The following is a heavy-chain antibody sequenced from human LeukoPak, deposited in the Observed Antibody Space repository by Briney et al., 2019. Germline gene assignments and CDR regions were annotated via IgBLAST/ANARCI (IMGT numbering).Heavy chain of an antibody. J-gene: IGHJ4*02. D-gene: IGHD2-21*02. Sequence: GGSLRLSCVASGFTFSSYAMSWVRQAPGKGLEWVPGISGSGGSTYHADSVRGRLTVSRDNSKNTLYLQMNSLRAEDTAVYYCAKDASGDLSSFDYWGQGTLVTVSS. CDR3: AKDASGDLSSFDY. CDR1: GFTFSSYA. CDR2: ISGSGGST. V-gene: IGHV3-23*01.